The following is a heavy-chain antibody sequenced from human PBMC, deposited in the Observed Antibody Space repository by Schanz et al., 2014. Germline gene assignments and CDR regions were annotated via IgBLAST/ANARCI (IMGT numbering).Heavy chain of an antibody. CDR3: ARLYCEERGCYCWADNMFDP. J-gene: IGHJ5*02. CDR2: VSAYNGNI. D-gene: IGHD2-15*01. CDR1: GYSITNYG. V-gene: IGHV1-18*04. Sequence: QVQLVQSGPEVKKPGASLRVSCRASGYSITNYGITWVRQAPGQGLEWMGWVSAYNGNINYAQKFRGRVTMTADRSTNTAYMELGSLGSADTAVYFCARLYCEERGCYCWADNMFDPWGQGTLVTVSS.